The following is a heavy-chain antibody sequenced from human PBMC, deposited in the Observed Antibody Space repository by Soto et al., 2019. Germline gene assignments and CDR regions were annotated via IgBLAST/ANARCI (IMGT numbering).Heavy chain of an antibody. CDR2: ISSSSSTI. J-gene: IGHJ4*02. CDR1: GFTFSSYS. V-gene: IGHV3-48*01. CDR3: ARGDDYGDYAG. Sequence: GGSLRLSCAASGFTFSSYSMNWVRQAPGKGLEWVSYISSSSSTIYYADSVKGRFTISRDNAKNSLYLQMNSLRAEDTAVYYCARGDDYGDYAGWGQGTLVTVSS. D-gene: IGHD4-17*01.